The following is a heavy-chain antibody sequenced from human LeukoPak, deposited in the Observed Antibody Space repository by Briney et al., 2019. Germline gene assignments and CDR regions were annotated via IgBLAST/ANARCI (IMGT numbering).Heavy chain of an antibody. Sequence: GGSLRLSCAASGFTFSSYAMSWVRQAPGKGLEWVSAISGSGGSTYYADSVKGRFTISRDNSKNTLYLQMNSLRAEDTAVYYCAKSYDSSESVTGYDYWGQGTLVTVSS. CDR2: ISGSGGST. J-gene: IGHJ4*02. CDR1: GFTFSSYA. D-gene: IGHD3-22*01. CDR3: AKSYDSSESVTGYDY. V-gene: IGHV3-23*01.